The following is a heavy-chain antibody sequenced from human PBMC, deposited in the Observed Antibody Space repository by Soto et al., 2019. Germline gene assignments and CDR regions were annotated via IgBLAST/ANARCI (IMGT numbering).Heavy chain of an antibody. D-gene: IGHD6-13*01. CDR2: IYPGDSDT. Sequence: PGESLKISCKGSGYSFTSYWIGWVRQMPGKGLEWMGIIYPGDSDTRYSPSFQGQVTISADKSISTAYLQWSSLKASDTAMYYCATGPYSSSYYYGMDVWGQGTTVTVSS. CDR3: ATGPYSSSYYYGMDV. J-gene: IGHJ6*02. V-gene: IGHV5-51*01. CDR1: GYSFTSYW.